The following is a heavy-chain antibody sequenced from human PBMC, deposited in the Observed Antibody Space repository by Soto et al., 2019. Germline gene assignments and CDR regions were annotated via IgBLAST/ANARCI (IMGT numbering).Heavy chain of an antibody. CDR2: ISSGSSNI. Sequence: EVQLVESGGGLVKPGGSLTLSCAASGFAFRSYNMNWVRQAPGKGLEWVASISSGSSNIYYADSVKGRFTISRDNAKTSPFLQMDSLRAEDSAVYYCASATVVAATFDFWGQGTLVTVSS. J-gene: IGHJ4*02. CDR3: ASATVVAATFDF. D-gene: IGHD2-15*01. V-gene: IGHV3-21*01. CDR1: GFAFRSYN.